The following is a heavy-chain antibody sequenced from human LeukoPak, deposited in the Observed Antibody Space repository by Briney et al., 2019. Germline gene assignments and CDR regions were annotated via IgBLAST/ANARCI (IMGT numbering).Heavy chain of an antibody. D-gene: IGHD6-19*01. Sequence: GGSLRLSCAASGFTFSSYWMHWVRQAPGKGLVWVSRINSDGSSTSYADSVKGRFTISRDNAKNTLYLQMKTLRAEDTAVYYCARDRSTTVAGTGGFFDYWGQGTLVTVSS. V-gene: IGHV3-74*01. CDR3: ARDRSTTVAGTGGFFDY. CDR1: GFTFSSYW. J-gene: IGHJ4*02. CDR2: INSDGSST.